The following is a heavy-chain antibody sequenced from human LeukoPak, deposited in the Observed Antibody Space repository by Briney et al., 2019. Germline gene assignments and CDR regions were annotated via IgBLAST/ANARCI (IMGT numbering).Heavy chain of an antibody. J-gene: IGHJ6*02. Sequence: ASVKVSSKASGYTFTSYGISWVRQAPGQGLEWMGWISAYNGNTNYAQKLQGRVTMTTDTSTSTAYMELRSLRSDDTAVYYCARERGSRLDYYYGMDVWGQGTTVTVSS. D-gene: IGHD3-10*01. CDR3: ARERGSRLDYYYGMDV. CDR1: GYTFTSYG. CDR2: ISAYNGNT. V-gene: IGHV1-18*01.